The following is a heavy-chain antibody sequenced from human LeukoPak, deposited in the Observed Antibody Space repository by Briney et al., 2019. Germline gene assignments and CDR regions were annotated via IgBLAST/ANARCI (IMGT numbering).Heavy chain of an antibody. CDR1: GGTFSSYA. V-gene: IGHV1-69*13. Sequence: SAKVSCKASGGTFSSYAISWVRQAPGQGLEWMGGIIPIFGTANYAQKFQGRVTITADESTSTAYMELSSLRSEDTAAYYCARDVGGGSSYYYYGMDVWGKGTTVTVSS. J-gene: IGHJ6*04. CDR3: ARDVGGGSSYYYYGMDV. D-gene: IGHD2-2*01. CDR2: IIPIFGTA.